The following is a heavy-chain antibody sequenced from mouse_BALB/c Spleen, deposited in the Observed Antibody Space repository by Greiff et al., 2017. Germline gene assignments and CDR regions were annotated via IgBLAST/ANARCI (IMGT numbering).Heavy chain of an antibody. CDR2: ISSGGSYT. CDR3: ARDAMDY. J-gene: IGHJ4*01. CDR1: GFTFSSYA. V-gene: IGHV5-9-4*01. Sequence: EVKLMESGGGLVKPGGSLKLSCAASGFTFSSYAMSWVRQSPEKRLEWVAEISSGGSYTYYPDTVTGRFTISRDNAKNTLYLEMSSLRSEDTAMYYCARDAMDYWGQGTSVTVSS.